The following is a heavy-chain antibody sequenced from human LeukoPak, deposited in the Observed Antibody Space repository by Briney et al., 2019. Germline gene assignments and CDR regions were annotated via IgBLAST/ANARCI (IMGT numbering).Heavy chain of an antibody. CDR3: AGAFGSYIDY. Sequence: GGSLRLSCAASGFTFSNYWMSWVRQAPGKGLEWVANIKQDGSEKYYVDSVKGRFTISRDNAKNSLYLQMNSLRAEDTAVYYCAGAFGSYIDYWGQGTLVTVSS. J-gene: IGHJ4*02. CDR1: GFTFSNYW. CDR2: IKQDGSEK. D-gene: IGHD1-26*01. V-gene: IGHV3-7*01.